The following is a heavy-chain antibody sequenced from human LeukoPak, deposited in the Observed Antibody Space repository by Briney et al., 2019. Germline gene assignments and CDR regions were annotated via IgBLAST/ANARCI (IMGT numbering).Heavy chain of an antibody. CDR2: IKQDGSEK. V-gene: IGHV3-7*03. CDR3: AREDDYGDYDGGYNY. J-gene: IGHJ4*02. CDR1: GFTFSSYW. D-gene: IGHD4-17*01. Sequence: GGSLRLSCAASGFTFSSYWMSWVRQAPGKGLEWVANIKQDGSEKYYVGSVKGRFTISRDNAKNSLYLQMNSLRAEDTAVYYCAREDDYGDYDGGYNYWGQGTLVTVSS.